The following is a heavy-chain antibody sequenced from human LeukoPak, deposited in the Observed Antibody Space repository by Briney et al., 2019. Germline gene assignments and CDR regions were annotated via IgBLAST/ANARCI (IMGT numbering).Heavy chain of an antibody. CDR3: ARAYSSSWYSYYSMDV. D-gene: IGHD6-13*01. CDR2: INPNSGGT. Sequence: ASVKVSCKASGYTFTGYYMHWVRQAPGQGLEWMGWINPNSGGTNYAQKLQGRVTMTRDTSISTAYMELSRLRSDDTAVYYCARAYSSSWYSYYSMDVWGQGTTVTVSS. V-gene: IGHV1-2*02. CDR1: GYTFTGYY. J-gene: IGHJ6*02.